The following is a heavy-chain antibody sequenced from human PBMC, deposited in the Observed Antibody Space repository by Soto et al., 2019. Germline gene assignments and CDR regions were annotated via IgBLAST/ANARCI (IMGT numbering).Heavy chain of an antibody. D-gene: IGHD4-17*01. CDR1: GGSISSSNW. V-gene: IGHV4-4*02. Sequence: QVQLQESGPGLVKPSGTLSLTCAVSGGSISSSNWWSWVRQPPGKGLEWIGEIYHSGSTNYNPSLKSRVTISVDKSKNQFALKLRSVTAADTAVYYCASVPTVTTGRDWFDPWGQGTLVTVSS. J-gene: IGHJ5*02. CDR3: ASVPTVTTGRDWFDP. CDR2: IYHSGST.